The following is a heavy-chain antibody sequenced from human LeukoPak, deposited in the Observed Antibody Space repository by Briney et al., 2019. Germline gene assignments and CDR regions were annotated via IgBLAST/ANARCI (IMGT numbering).Heavy chain of an antibody. CDR3: AKSHHVTAIDY. CDR1: GFTFSSHG. J-gene: IGHJ4*02. D-gene: IGHD2-21*02. CDR2: IRYDGSYI. Sequence: GGSLRLSCAASGFTFSSHGMHWVRQAPGKGLEWVAFIRYDGSYIEYGDSVKGRLTISRGNSKNTLYLQMNSLRADDTAVYYCAKSHHVTAIDYWGQGTLVTVSS. V-gene: IGHV3-30*02.